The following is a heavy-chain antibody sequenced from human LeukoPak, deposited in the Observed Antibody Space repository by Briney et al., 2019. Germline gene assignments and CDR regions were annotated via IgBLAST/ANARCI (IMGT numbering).Heavy chain of an antibody. CDR1: GFIFSNYG. V-gene: IGHV3-64D*06. CDR3: VRENWNYGYYYYGMDV. J-gene: IGHJ6*02. CDR2: ISSDGDNT. D-gene: IGHD1-7*01. Sequence: PGGSLRLSCSASGFIFSNYGMYWVRQAPGKGLEFVSAISSDGDNTFYADSVKGRFTISRDNSKNTLYLQTSSLRGEDTAVYYCVRENWNYGYYYYGMDVWGQGTTVTVSS.